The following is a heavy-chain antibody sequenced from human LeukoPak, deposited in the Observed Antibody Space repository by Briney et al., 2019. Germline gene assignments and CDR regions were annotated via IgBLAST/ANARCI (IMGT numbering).Heavy chain of an antibody. CDR3: AKDDHGGSGWRDYFDY. V-gene: IGHV3-23*01. CDR1: GFTFSSYA. Sequence: GGSLRLSCAASGFTFSSYAMSWVRQAPGKGLEWVSAISGSGGSTYYADSVKGHFTISRDNSKNTLYLQMDSLRAEDTAVYYCAKDDHGGSGWRDYFDYWGQGTLVTVSS. J-gene: IGHJ4*02. D-gene: IGHD6-19*01. CDR2: ISGSGGST.